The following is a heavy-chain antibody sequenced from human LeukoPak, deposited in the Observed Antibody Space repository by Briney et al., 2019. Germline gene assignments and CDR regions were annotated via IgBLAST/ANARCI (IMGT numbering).Heavy chain of an antibody. CDR2: INTAGSST. Sequence: GGSLRLSCAASGFTFSTYWMHWVRQAPGKGLVWVSRINTAGSSTYYADSVKGRFTISRDNAKNTLYLQMNSLRAEDTAVYYCARDGRSYIYWGQGTLVTVSS. D-gene: IGHD3-10*01. CDR1: GFTFSTYW. CDR3: ARDGRSYIY. V-gene: IGHV3-74*01. J-gene: IGHJ4*02.